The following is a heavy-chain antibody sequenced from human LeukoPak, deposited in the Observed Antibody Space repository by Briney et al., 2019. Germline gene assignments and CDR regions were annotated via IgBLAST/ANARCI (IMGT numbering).Heavy chain of an antibody. V-gene: IGHV3-33*01. Sequence: GRSLRLSCAASGFTFSSYGMHWVRQAPGKGLEWVAVIWYDGSNKYYADSVKGRFTISRDNSKNTLYLQMNSLRAEDTAVYYCARVSPDCSSTSCYSVAVAGPFDYWGQGTLVTVSS. CDR3: ARVSPDCSSTSCYSVAVAGPFDY. D-gene: IGHD2-2*01. J-gene: IGHJ4*02. CDR2: IWYDGSNK. CDR1: GFTFSSYG.